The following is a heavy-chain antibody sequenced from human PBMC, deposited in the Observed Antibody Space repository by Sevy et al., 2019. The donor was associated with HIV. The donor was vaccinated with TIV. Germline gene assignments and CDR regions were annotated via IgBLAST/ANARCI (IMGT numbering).Heavy chain of an antibody. D-gene: IGHD6-13*01. J-gene: IGHJ4*02. V-gene: IGHV3-72*01. CDR2: TRNKADGYTT. CDR3: ATHAGIAAAGRVFDY. Sequence: GGSLRLSCVASGFTFSDHYMEWVRQAPGKGLEWVGRTRNKADGYTTEYAAVGKGRFTISRDESKNSLYVQMNSLKAEDTAVYYCATHAGIAAAGRVFDYWGQGTLVTVSS. CDR1: GFTFSDHY.